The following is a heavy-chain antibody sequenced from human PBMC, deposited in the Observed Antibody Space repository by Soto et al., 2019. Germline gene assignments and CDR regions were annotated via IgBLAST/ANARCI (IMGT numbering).Heavy chain of an antibody. CDR2: ITRSSTTI. D-gene: IGHD2-2*01. CDR1: GFTFSRYS. CDR3: AREGPVVSAAMPCMDV. Sequence: EGSLRLSCAASGFTFSRYSMNWIRQAPGKGLEWVSYITRSSTTIYYADSVKGRFTISRDNAKNSLYLQMNSLRDEDTAVYYCAREGPVVSAAMPCMDVWGQGTTVTVSS. V-gene: IGHV3-48*02. J-gene: IGHJ6*02.